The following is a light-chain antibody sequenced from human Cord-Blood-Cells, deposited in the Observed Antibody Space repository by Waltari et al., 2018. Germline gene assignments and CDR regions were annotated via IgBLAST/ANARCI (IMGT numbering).Light chain of an antibody. Sequence: QSVLTQPPSASGTPGQRVTISCSGSSSNIGSNYVYWYQQPPGPAPKLRIYRNNQRPSGVPDRFSGSKSGTSASLAISGLRSEDEADYYCAAWDDSLSGPVFGGGTKLTVL. J-gene: IGLJ3*02. CDR2: RNN. V-gene: IGLV1-47*01. CDR3: AAWDDSLSGPV. CDR1: SSNIGSNY.